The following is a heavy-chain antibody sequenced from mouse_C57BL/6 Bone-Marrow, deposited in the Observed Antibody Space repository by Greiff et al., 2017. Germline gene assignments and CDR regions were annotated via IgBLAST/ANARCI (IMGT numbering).Heavy chain of an antibody. D-gene: IGHD2-1*01. Sequence: QQPGQGLEWIGEIDPSDSYTNYNQKFKGKATLTVDTSSSTAYMQLSSLTSEDSAVYYCARGRIYSYYFDYWGQGTTLTVSA. CDR2: IDPSDSYT. CDR3: ARGRIYSYYFDY. V-gene: IGHV1-50*01. J-gene: IGHJ2*01.